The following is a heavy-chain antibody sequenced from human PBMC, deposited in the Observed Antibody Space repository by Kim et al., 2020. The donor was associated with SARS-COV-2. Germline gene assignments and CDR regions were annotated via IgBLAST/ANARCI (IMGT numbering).Heavy chain of an antibody. CDR2: ISYDGSNK. CDR1: GFTFSSYG. V-gene: IGHV3-30*18. Sequence: GGSLRLSCAASGFTFSSYGMHWVRQAPGKGLEGVAVISYDGSNKYYADSVKGRFTISRDNSKNTLYLQMNSLRAEDTAVYYCAKDLDTAKGYCSGGSCYYYYYGMDVWGQGTTVTVSS. CDR3: AKDLDTAKGYCSGGSCYYYYYGMDV. J-gene: IGHJ6*02. D-gene: IGHD2-15*01.